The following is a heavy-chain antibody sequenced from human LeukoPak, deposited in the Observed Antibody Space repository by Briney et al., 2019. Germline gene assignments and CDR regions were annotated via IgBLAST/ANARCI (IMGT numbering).Heavy chain of an antibody. CDR2: IVVGSGNI. Sequence: PVPGSCTASAFTGPTSVLPGARQARGQRLDWIGWIVVGSGNINYAQKLQESVTITRDMSTSTAYMELSSLRSEYTAVYYCARVGATGYYYYGMDGRGQGTTVTVSS. CDR3: ARVGATGYYYYGMDG. D-gene: IGHD1-26*01. CDR1: AFTGPTSV. V-gene: IGHV1-58*01. J-gene: IGHJ6*02.